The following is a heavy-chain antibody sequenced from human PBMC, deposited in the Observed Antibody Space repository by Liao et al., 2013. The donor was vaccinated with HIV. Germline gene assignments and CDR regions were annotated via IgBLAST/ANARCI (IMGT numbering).Heavy chain of an antibody. V-gene: IGHV4-34*01. J-gene: IGHJ4*02. CDR2: INHGGST. CDR1: GGSFSGYY. D-gene: IGHD2-15*01. CDR3: ARGGRRALLGGFPQGY. Sequence: QVQLQESGPGLVKPSETLSLTCAVYGGSFSGYYWSWIRQPPGKGLKWIGEINHGGSTNYNPSLKSRVTISVDTSKNQFSLKLSSVTAADTAVYYCARGGRRALLGGFPQGYWGQGTLVTVSS.